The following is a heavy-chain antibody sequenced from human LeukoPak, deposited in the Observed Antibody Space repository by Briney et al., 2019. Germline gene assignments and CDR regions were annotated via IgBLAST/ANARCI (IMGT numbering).Heavy chain of an antibody. CDR1: GYTFTSYG. CDR2: ISAYNGNT. V-gene: IGHV1-18*01. D-gene: IGHD4-17*01. CDR3: ATGDYGDYYDY. J-gene: IGHJ4*02. Sequence: GAPVEVSCKASGYTFTSYGISWVRQAPGQGLEWMGWISAYNGNTNYAQKLQGRVTMTTDTSTSTAYMELRSLRSDDTAVYYCATGDYGDYYDYWGQGTLVTVSS.